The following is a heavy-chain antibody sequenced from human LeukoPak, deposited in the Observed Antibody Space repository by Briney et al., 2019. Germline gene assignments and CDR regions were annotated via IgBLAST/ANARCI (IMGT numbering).Heavy chain of an antibody. J-gene: IGHJ1*01. CDR2: IQYDGSNK. D-gene: IGHD2-2*02. Sequence: GGSLRLSCAASGFTFSSYGMHWVRQAPGKGLEWVAFIQYDGSNKYYADSVKGRFTISRDNSKNTLYLQMNSLRAEDTAVYYCARGYCSSTSCYNEYFQHWGQGTLVTVSS. CDR1: GFTFSSYG. V-gene: IGHV3-30*02. CDR3: ARGYCSSTSCYNEYFQH.